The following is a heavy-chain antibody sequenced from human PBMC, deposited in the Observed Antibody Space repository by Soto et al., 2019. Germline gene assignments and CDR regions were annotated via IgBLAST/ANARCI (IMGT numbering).Heavy chain of an antibody. CDR3: ARPDGNSSGGFDP. D-gene: IGHD6-19*01. CDR2: IYPGDSDT. J-gene: IGHJ5*02. CDR1: RYSFTSYW. V-gene: IGHV5-51*01. Sequence: GESLKISCTASRYSFTSYWIGWVRQLPGKGLEWMGIIYPGDSDTSYSPSFQGQVTISADKSISTAYLQWSSLKASDTAMYYCARPDGNSSGGFDPWGQGTLVTVSS.